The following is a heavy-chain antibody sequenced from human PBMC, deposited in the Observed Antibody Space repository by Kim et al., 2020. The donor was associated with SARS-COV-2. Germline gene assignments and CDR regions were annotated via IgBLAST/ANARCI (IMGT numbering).Heavy chain of an antibody. Sequence: GGSLRLSCAASGFTFSTYAMSWVRQAPGKGLEWVSIISGSADSTYYADSVKGRFTISRDNSKHTLHLQMNRLRAEDSAIYYCAKEDRSGSFVYYDYALDV. CDR1: GFTFSTYA. J-gene: IGHJ6*01. V-gene: IGHV3-23*01. CDR3: AKEDRSGSFVYYDYALDV. D-gene: IGHD3-10*01. CDR2: ISGSADST.